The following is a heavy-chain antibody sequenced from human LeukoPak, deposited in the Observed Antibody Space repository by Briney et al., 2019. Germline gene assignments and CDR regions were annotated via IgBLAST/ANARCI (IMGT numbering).Heavy chain of an antibody. D-gene: IGHD6-13*01. CDR3: ARGSAAGTHY. J-gene: IGHJ4*02. CDR1: GGSISSGGYY. V-gene: IGHV4-39*07. CDR2: IYHSGST. Sequence: SETLSLTCTVSGGSISSGGYYRSWIRQHPGKGLEWIGEIYHSGSTNYNPSLKSRVTISVDKSKNQFSLKLSSVTAADTAVYYCARGSAAGTHYWGQGTLVTVSS.